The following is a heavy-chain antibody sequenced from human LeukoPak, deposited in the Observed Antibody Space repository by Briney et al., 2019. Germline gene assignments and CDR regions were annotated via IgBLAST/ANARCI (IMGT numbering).Heavy chain of an antibody. Sequence: SETLSLTCTASGVSIRSYYWSWPRQSPEKGLEWIGYVYHTGSTKYNPSLQSRVTISIDPSKNQFSLNLTSVTAADTAVYYCSTDSPTGFDHWGQGALVTVSS. J-gene: IGHJ4*02. CDR3: STDSPTGFDH. CDR2: VYHTGST. D-gene: IGHD2/OR15-2a*01. CDR1: GVSIRSYY. V-gene: IGHV4-59*01.